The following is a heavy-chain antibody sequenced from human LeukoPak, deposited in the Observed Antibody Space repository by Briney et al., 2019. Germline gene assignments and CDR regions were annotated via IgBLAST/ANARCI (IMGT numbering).Heavy chain of an antibody. V-gene: IGHV4-59*01. J-gene: IGHJ5*02. D-gene: IGHD3-16*02. CDR1: GGSISSYY. Sequence: SETLSLTCTVSGGSISSYYWSWIRQPPGKGLEWIGYIYYSGSTNYNPSLKSRVTISVDTSKSQFSLKLSSVTAADTAVYYCARGDYVWGSYRPNNWFDPWGQGTLVTVSS. CDR2: IYYSGST. CDR3: ARGDYVWGSYRPNNWFDP.